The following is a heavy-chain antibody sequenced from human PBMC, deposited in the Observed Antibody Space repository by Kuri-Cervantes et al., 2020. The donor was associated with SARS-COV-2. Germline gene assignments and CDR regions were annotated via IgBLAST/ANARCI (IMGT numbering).Heavy chain of an antibody. V-gene: IGHV3-74*01. Sequence: GESLKISCAASGFTFSGHWIHWVRQAPGKGLVWVSRINPDGSYTNNADSVKGRFTLSRDNAKNMLFLQMNSLRAEDTAVYYCAKDRSVYVVNNWFDPWGQGTLVTVSS. CDR3: AKDRSVYVVNNWFDP. CDR2: INPDGSYT. CDR1: GFTFSGHW. J-gene: IGHJ5*02. D-gene: IGHD2-21*01.